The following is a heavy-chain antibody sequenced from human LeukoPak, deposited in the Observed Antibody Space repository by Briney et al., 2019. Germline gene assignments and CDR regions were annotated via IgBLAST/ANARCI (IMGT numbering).Heavy chain of an antibody. CDR1: GYRFSTYW. CDR2: IYPGDSDT. V-gene: IGHV5-51*01. Sequence: GGSLKISCKGSGYRFSTYWIGWVRQMPGKGLEGMGIIYPGDSDTRYSPSFEGQVTISADKSISTAYLQWSSLKASDTAMYYCARTPTSLSNPYYFDHWGQGTLVTVSS. J-gene: IGHJ4*02. CDR3: ARTPTSLSNPYYFDH.